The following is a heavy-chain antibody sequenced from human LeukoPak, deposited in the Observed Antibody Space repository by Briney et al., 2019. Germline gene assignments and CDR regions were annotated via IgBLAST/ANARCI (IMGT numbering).Heavy chain of an antibody. CDR3: ASEYSSSSFDY. J-gene: IGHJ4*02. Sequence: PSETLSLTCAVDGGSFSGYYWSWVRQPPGKGREWIGEINHSGSTNYNSSLKSRVTISVDTSKNQFSLKLSSVTAADTAVYYCASEYSSSSFDYWGQGTLVTVSS. V-gene: IGHV4-34*01. D-gene: IGHD6-6*01. CDR2: INHSGST. CDR1: GGSFSGYY.